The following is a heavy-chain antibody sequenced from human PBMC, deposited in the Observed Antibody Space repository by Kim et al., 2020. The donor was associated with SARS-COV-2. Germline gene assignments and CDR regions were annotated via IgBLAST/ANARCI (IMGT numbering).Heavy chain of an antibody. CDR1: GDSVSSNSAA. J-gene: IGHJ4*02. V-gene: IGHV6-1*01. CDR2: TYYRSKWYN. Sequence: SQTLSLTCAISGDSVSSNSAAWNWIRQSPSRGLEWLGRTYYRSKWYNDYAVSVKSRITINPDTSKNQFSLQLNSVTPEDTAVYYCARVFSYYDFWSGYPNGYYFDYWGQGTLVTVSS. D-gene: IGHD3-3*01. CDR3: ARVFSYYDFWSGYPNGYYFDY.